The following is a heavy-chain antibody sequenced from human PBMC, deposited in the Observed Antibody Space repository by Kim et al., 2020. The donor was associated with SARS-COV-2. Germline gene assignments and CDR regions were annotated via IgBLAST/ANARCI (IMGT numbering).Heavy chain of an antibody. CDR3: AKDPWQWLVWMGYYFDY. J-gene: IGHJ4*02. D-gene: IGHD6-19*01. V-gene: IGHV3-30*18. Sequence: GRSLRLSCAASGFTFSSYGMHWVRQAPGKGLEWVAVISYDGSNKYYADSVKGRFTISRDNSKNTLYLQMNSLRAEDTAVYYCAKDPWQWLVWMGYYFDYWGQGTLVTVSS. CDR2: ISYDGSNK. CDR1: GFTFSSYG.